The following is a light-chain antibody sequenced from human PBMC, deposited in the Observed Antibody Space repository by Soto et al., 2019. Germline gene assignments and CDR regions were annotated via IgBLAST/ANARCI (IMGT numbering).Light chain of an antibody. V-gene: IGKV1-39*01. CDR2: AES. CDR3: QQSYRTPYT. CDR1: QGFSTN. Sequence: DIPMTQSPSALPAPVGQRVTITCRASQGFSTNLIWYQQRQGRAPKLLIYAESSLGSGVPSSFSGSGSGTDFTLTISSLQPEDFATYYCQQSYRTPYTFGQGTKLETK. J-gene: IGKJ2*01.